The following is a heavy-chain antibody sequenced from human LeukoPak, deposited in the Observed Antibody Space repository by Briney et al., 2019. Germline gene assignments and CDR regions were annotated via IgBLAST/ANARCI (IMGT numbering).Heavy chain of an antibody. CDR2: ISAYNGNT. J-gene: IGHJ4*02. Sequence: ASVKVSCKASGYTLTSYGISWVRQAPRQGLEWMGWISAYNGNTNYAQKLQGRVTMTTDTSTSTAYMELRSLRSDDTAVYYCARSWGHVSGGNLDYWGQGTLVTVSS. CDR1: GYTLTSYG. D-gene: IGHD4-23*01. V-gene: IGHV1-18*01. CDR3: ARSWGHVSGGNLDY.